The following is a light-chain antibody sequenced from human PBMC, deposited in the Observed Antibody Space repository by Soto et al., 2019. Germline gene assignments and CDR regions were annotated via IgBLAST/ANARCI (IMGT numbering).Light chain of an antibody. CDR1: RGFRSY. Sequence: DIRLPNPPSFLLASVEKRVPITSRASRGFRSYLAWYQQKSGKAPNLLIYAASTLQSGVPSRFSGGGSGTEFTLTISSLQPEDFATYYCQQVKTYPLTFGGGTKVEIK. V-gene: IGKV1-9*01. CDR2: AAS. J-gene: IGKJ4*01. CDR3: QQVKTYPLT.